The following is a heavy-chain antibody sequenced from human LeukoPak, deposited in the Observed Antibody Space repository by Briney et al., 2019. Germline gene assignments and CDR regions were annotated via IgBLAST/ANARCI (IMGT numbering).Heavy chain of an antibody. CDR1: GFTFSSYA. V-gene: IGHV3-23*01. J-gene: IGHJ4*02. D-gene: IGHD6-6*01. CDR2: ISGSGGNT. Sequence: GGSLRLSCAASGFTFSSYAMSWVRQAPGKGLEWVSVISGSGGNTYYADPVKGRFTISRDNSKNTLYMQMNSLRAEDTAVYYCARAHSSSSLDYWGQGTLVTVSS. CDR3: ARAHSSSSLDY.